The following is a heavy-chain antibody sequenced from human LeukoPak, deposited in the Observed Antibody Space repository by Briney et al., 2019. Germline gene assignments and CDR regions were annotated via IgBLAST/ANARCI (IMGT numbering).Heavy chain of an antibody. CDR3: ARGRTAGYDILTGIPNPAFDI. CDR2: ISAYNGNT. Sequence: RASVKVSCKASGYTFTSYGISWVRQAPGQGLEWMGWISAYNGNTNYAQKLQGRVTMTTDTSTSTAYMELRSLRSDDTAVYYCARGRTAGYDILTGIPNPAFDIWGQGTMVTVSS. CDR1: GYTFTSYG. D-gene: IGHD3-9*01. V-gene: IGHV1-18*01. J-gene: IGHJ3*02.